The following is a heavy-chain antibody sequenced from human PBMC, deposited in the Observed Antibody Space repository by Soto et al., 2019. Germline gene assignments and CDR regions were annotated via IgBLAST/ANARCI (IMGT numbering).Heavy chain of an antibody. J-gene: IGHJ4*02. V-gene: IGHV3-23*01. CDR2: IRSNTAVT. Sequence: GGPLRVPCVASGFPCDHYVMARVRQTQGKGLEWVAAIRSNTAVTHYADSMRDRFTISRVNSANTIFLQMNSLRVEDSAVYFCAKASDGGWPYYFDSWGQGALVTVSS. CDR1: GFPCDHYV. CDR3: AKASDGGWPYYFDS. D-gene: IGHD2-15*01.